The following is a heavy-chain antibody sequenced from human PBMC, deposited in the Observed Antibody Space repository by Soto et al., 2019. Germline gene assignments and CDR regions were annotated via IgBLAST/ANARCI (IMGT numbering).Heavy chain of an antibody. J-gene: IGHJ5*02. CDR3: ARGGYYDSSGYYLVFGWFDP. CDR1: GGSISSVGYY. Sequence: PSETLSLTCTVSGGSISSVGYYWSWIRQHPGKGLEWIGYIYYSGSTYYNPSLKSRVTISVDTSKNQFSLKLSSVTAADTAVYYCARGGYYDSSGYYLVFGWFDPWGQGTLVTVSS. D-gene: IGHD3-22*01. V-gene: IGHV4-31*03. CDR2: IYYSGST.